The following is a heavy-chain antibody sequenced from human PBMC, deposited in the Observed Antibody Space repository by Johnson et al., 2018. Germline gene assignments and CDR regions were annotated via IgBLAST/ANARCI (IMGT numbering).Heavy chain of an antibody. CDR2: ISSSSSYI. CDR3: ARSQSAYYGDYVGAEYFQH. J-gene: IGHJ1*01. Sequence: VRLVESGGGVVQPGRSLRLCCAASGVTFSIYGMHWVRQAPGKGLEWVSSISSSSSYIYNADSMKGRVTISRDNAKNSLHLQMNSRRAEDTAVYYCARSQSAYYGDYVGAEYFQHWGQGTLVTVSS. V-gene: IGHV3-21*01. CDR1: GVTFSIYG. D-gene: IGHD4-17*01.